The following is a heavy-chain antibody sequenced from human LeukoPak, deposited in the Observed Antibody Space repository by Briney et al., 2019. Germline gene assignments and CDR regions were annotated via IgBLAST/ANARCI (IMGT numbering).Heavy chain of an antibody. CDR2: IIPMFGSA. J-gene: IGHJ6*03. CDR1: GDIFNSYS. V-gene: IGHV1-69*05. Sequence: SVKASCKASGDIFNSYSISWVRQAPGQRLEWMGGIIPMFGSANYAQTFQDRVTITTDQSTSTAYMELSSLSSEDTAVYYCARVGRSRGSLPNSYYYMDVWGTGTTVTVSS. D-gene: IGHD1-26*01. CDR3: ARVGRSRGSLPNSYYYMDV.